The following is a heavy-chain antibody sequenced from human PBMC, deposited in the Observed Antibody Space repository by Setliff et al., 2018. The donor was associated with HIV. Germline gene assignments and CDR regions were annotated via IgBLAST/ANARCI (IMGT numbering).Heavy chain of an antibody. V-gene: IGHV1-2*06. D-gene: IGHD3-9*01. J-gene: IGHJ6*03. Sequence: ASVKVSCKVSGYTLTELSIHWVRQAPGQGLQWMGRINPNIGSTNYAQNFQGRATVTRDTSVNTAFMELSNLRSDDTAVYYCARDYRTTDILSSGYMDVWGKGTTVTVSS. CDR2: INPNIGST. CDR1: GYTLTELS. CDR3: ARDYRTTDILSSGYMDV.